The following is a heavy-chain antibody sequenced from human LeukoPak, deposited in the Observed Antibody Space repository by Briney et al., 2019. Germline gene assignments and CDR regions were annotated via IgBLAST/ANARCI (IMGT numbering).Heavy chain of an antibody. J-gene: IGHJ4*02. CDR2: LSTYNGNT. D-gene: IGHD3-22*01. V-gene: IGHV1-18*01. CDR3: ARGGTYYYDSTAYY. CDR1: GYTFTNYG. Sequence: ASVRLSCAASGYTFTNYGINWVRQARGQGLEWMGWLSTYNGNTNYAQKLQGRVTMTTDTSTSTAYMELRSLRSDDTAVYFCARGGTYYYDSTAYYWDQGTLVTVSS.